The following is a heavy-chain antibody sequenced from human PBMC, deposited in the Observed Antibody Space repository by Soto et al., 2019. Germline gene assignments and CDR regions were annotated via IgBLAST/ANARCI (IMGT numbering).Heavy chain of an antibody. CDR1: GFAFSSYV. CDR3: ARPYGGKIGDAPDL. CDR2: ISDAAGSA. D-gene: IGHD4-17*01. J-gene: IGHJ3*01. V-gene: IGHV3-23*01. Sequence: EVQLLESGGGLVQPGGSLRPSCVASGFAFSSYVMSWVRQVPGKGLEWVSTISDAAGSAYYVDSVKGRFTISRDNAKKTLYLHMNSLRAEDSAVYYCARPYGGKIGDAPDLWGPGTRVTVSS.